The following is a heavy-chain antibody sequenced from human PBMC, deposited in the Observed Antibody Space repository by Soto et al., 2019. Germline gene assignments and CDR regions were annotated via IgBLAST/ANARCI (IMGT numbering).Heavy chain of an antibody. CDR3: ARGRRYYYGSGSILN. CDR1: GGSFSGYY. J-gene: IGHJ4*02. Sequence: SETLSLTCAVYGGSFSGYYWSWIRQPPGKGLEWIGEINHSGSTNYNPSLKSRVTIPVDTSKNQFSLKLSSVTAADTAVYYCARGRRYYYGSGSILNWGQGTLVTVSS. CDR2: INHSGST. D-gene: IGHD3-10*01. V-gene: IGHV4-34*01.